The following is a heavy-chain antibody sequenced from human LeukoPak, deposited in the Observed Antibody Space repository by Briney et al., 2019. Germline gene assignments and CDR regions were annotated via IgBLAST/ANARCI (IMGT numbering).Heavy chain of an antibody. J-gene: IGHJ4*02. D-gene: IGHD6-19*01. Sequence: GASVKVSCKASGYTFNNYYMYWVRQAPGQGLEWMGMINPSGGGTSYAQKFQGRVTMTRDTSTRTVYMEVSSLKPEDTAVYYCARQGAYSSAIGMGYWGQGTLVIVSS. V-gene: IGHV1-46*02. CDR3: ARQGAYSSAIGMGY. CDR2: INPSGGGT. CDR1: GYTFNNYY.